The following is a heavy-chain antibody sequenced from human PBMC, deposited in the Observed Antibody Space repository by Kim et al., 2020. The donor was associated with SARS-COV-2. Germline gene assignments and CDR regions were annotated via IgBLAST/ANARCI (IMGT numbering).Heavy chain of an antibody. J-gene: IGHJ5*02. D-gene: IGHD6-13*01. CDR3: ARGIAAAGTRLNCFDP. Sequence: SETLSLTCAVYGGSFSGYYWSWIRQPPGKGLEWIGEINHSGSTNYNPSLKSRVTISVDTSKNQFSLKLSSVTAADTAVYYCARGIAAAGTRLNCFDPWGQGTLVTVSS. V-gene: IGHV4-34*01. CDR2: INHSGST. CDR1: GGSFSGYY.